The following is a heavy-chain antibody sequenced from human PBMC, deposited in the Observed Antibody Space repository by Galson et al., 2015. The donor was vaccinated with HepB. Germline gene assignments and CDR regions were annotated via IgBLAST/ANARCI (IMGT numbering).Heavy chain of an antibody. Sequence: LSLTCTVSGGSISSYYWSWIRQPPGKGLEWIGYIYYSGSTNYNPSLKSRVTISVDTSKNQFSLKLSSVTAADTAVYYCARRGGYQLLSPNNWFDPWGQGTLVTVSS. CDR1: GGSISSYY. CDR3: ARRGGYQLLSPNNWFDP. D-gene: IGHD2-2*01. V-gene: IGHV4-59*08. J-gene: IGHJ5*02. CDR2: IYYSGST.